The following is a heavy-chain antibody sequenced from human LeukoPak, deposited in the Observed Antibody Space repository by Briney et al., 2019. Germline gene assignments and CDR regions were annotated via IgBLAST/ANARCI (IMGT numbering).Heavy chain of an antibody. D-gene: IGHD3-10*01. CDR1: GGSISISGSY. CDR2: IDYSGST. V-gene: IGHV4-61*08. CDR3: ARVEEGYGSGRRENFYYYYMDV. J-gene: IGHJ6*03. Sequence: SETLSLTCTVSGGSISISGSYWGWIRQPPGKGLEWIGYIDYSGSTNYNPSLKSRVTISVDTSKNQFSLKLTSVTAADTAVYYCARVEEGYGSGRRENFYYYYMDVWGKGTTVTISS.